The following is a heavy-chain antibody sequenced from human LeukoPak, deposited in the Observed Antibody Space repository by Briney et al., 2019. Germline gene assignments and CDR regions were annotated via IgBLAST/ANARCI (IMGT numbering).Heavy chain of an antibody. CDR2: IYYGGNT. J-gene: IGHJ3*02. D-gene: IGHD3-22*01. CDR1: GGSITSYN. Sequence: PSETLSLTCTVSGGSITSYNWNWIRQPPGKGLEWIGFIYYGGNTNYNPSLKSRVTISVDTSKNQFSLKLSSVAAADTAVYYCAREGDSSAWGDAFDIWSQGTMVTVSS. V-gene: IGHV4-59*01. CDR3: AREGDSSAWGDAFDI.